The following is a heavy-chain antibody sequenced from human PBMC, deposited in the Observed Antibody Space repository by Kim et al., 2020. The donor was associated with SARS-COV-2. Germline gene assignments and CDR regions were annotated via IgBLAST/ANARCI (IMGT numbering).Heavy chain of an antibody. CDR1: GFTFSSYA. J-gene: IGHJ5*02. Sequence: GGSLRLSCAASGFTFSSYAMSWVRQAPGKGLEWVSAISGSGGSTYYADSVKGRFTISRDNSKNTLYLQMNSLRAEDTAVYYCANFNAHYSNYAEFDPWGQGTLVTVSS. CDR2: ISGSGGST. CDR3: ANFNAHYSNYAEFDP. V-gene: IGHV3-23*01. D-gene: IGHD4-4*01.